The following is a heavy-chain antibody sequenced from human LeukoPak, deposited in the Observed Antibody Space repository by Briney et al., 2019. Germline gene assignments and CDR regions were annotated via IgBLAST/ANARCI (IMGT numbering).Heavy chain of an antibody. CDR2: KYARGSS. CDR3: ARGRYCSADICTGGDSFDI. CDR1: GGSISSGGYY. Sequence: SQTLSLTYTVSGGSISSGGYYWSSIRQPAGKGLEWIGRKYARGSSNYNPPVQSRVTMSVDTSKNQFSLKLRSVTAADTAVYYCARGRYCSADICTGGDSFDIWGQGTMVSVSP. D-gene: IGHD2-15*01. J-gene: IGHJ3*02. V-gene: IGHV4-61*02.